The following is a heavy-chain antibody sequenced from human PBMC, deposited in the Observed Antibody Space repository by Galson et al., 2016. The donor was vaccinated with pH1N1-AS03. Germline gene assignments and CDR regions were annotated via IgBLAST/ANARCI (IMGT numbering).Heavy chain of an antibody. CDR1: GYTFTSVG. Sequence: SVKVSCKASGYTFTSVGISWVRQAPGQGLEWVGWIRPANGETSYAQKFQGRVTMTTDTSTNTVYMVLTRLISDDTAVYYFATDDWNALYPWGQGTLVTVSS. V-gene: IGHV1-18*04. CDR2: IRPANGET. D-gene: IGHD1-1*01. J-gene: IGHJ5*02. CDR3: ATDDWNALYP.